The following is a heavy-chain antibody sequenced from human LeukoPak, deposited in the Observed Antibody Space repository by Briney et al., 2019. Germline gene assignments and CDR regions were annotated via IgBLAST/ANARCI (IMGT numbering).Heavy chain of an antibody. CDR1: GFTFSNAW. J-gene: IGHJ4*02. D-gene: IGHD3-22*01. V-gene: IGHV3-15*07. CDR3: TTVYYYDSSGYYKHY. CDR2: IKSKTDGGTT. Sequence: PGGSLRLSCAASGFTFSNAWMNWVRQAPGKGLEWVGRIKSKTDGGTTDYAAPVKGRFTISRDDSKNTLYLQMNSLKTEDTAVYYCTTVYYYDSSGYYKHYWGQGTLVAVSS.